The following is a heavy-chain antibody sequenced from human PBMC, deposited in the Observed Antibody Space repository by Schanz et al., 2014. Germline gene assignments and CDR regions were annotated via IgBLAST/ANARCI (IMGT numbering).Heavy chain of an antibody. D-gene: IGHD6-13*01. CDR1: GYTFTSYY. J-gene: IGHJ4*02. V-gene: IGHV1-8*02. Sequence: QVQLVQSGAEVKQPGASVKVSCKASGYTFTSYYMHWVRQAPGQGLEWMGWMNSKTGNTGYAQRFQGRVTMTRNTSITTAYLELSSLRSGDTAVYYCARDGEAAAGCDYWGQGTLVTVSS. CDR3: ARDGEAAAGCDY. CDR2: MNSKTGNT.